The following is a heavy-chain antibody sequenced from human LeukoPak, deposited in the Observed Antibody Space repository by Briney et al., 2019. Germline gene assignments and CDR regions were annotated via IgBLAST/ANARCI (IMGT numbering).Heavy chain of an antibody. CDR3: ARDYYDSSGFGAFDI. D-gene: IGHD3-22*01. V-gene: IGHV1-2*02. J-gene: IGHJ3*02. CDR2: INPNSGGT. Sequence: GASAKVSCKASGYTFTAYYMHWVRQAPGQGLEWMGWINPNSGGTNYAQKFQGRVTMTRDTSISTAYMELSRLRADDTAVYYCARDYYDSSGFGAFDIWGQGTMVTVSS. CDR1: GYTFTAYY.